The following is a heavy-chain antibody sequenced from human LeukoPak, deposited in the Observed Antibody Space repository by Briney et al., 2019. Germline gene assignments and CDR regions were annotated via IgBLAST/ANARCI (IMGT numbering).Heavy chain of an antibody. V-gene: IGHV1-69*13. Sequence: SAKVSCKASGGTFSSYAISWVRQAPGQGLEWMGGIIPIFGTANYAQKFQGRVTITADESTSTAYMELSSLRSEDTAVYYCASLSPSPSGIAYPEGNWGQGTLVTVSS. CDR2: IIPIFGTA. J-gene: IGHJ4*02. CDR3: ASLSPSPSGIAYPEGN. CDR1: GGTFSSYA. D-gene: IGHD6-13*01.